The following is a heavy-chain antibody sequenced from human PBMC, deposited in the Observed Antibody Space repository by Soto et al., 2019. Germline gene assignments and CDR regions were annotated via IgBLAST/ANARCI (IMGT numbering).Heavy chain of an antibody. D-gene: IGHD2-2*01. CDR2: ISYDGSNK. CDR3: ARDQNSDIVVVPAAPHY. J-gene: IGHJ4*02. CDR1: GFTFSSYA. Sequence: PGGSLRLSCAASGFTFSSYAMHWVRQAPGKGLEWVAVISYDGSNKYSADSVKGRFTISRDTSKNTLYLQMNSLRAEDTAVYYCARDQNSDIVVVPAAPHYWGQGTLVTVSS. V-gene: IGHV3-30-3*01.